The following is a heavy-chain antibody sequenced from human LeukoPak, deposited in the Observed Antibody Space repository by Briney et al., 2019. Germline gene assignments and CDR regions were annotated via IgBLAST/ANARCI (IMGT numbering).Heavy chain of an antibody. CDR1: GFTFSSYG. CDR2: IWYDGSNK. D-gene: IGHD6-19*01. Sequence: GGSLRLSCAASGFTFSSYGMHWVRQAPGKGLEWVAVIWYDGSNKYYADSVKGRFTISRDNSKNTLYLQMNSLRAEDTAVYYCARQQWLPSYYYYGMDVWGQGTTVTVSS. J-gene: IGHJ6*02. V-gene: IGHV3-33*01. CDR3: ARQQWLPSYYYYGMDV.